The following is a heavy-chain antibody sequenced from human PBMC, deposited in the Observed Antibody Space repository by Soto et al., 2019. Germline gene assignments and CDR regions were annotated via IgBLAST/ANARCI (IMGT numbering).Heavy chain of an antibody. J-gene: IGHJ4*02. CDR3: ARGRTVRDHDDFDL. CDR1: GFTFSSYS. Sequence: HVQLVESGGGVVQPGRSLRLSCAASGFTFSSYSMHWVRQAPGKGLEWVAAMSYDGNSKYFADSVKGRFTISRDNSKNTLSLQMNSLGAEDSAVYYCARGRTVRDHDDFDLWGQGTLVTVSS. D-gene: IGHD2-21*01. CDR2: MSYDGNSK. V-gene: IGHV3-30-3*01.